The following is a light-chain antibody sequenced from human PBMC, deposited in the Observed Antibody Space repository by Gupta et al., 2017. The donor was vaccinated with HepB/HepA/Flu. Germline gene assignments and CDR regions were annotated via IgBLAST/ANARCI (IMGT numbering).Light chain of an antibody. CDR3: QSYDSTNVV. CDR1: SGIVDNNY. J-gene: IGLJ3*02. CDR2: ANN. Sequence: NFMLTQPHSVSESPGKTVTISCTGSSGIVDNNYVQWYQQRPGSAPTTVIYANNQRPSGVPDRFSGSIDSSSNSASLTIPGLKTEDEADYYCQSYDSTNVVFGGGTKLTVL. V-gene: IGLV6-57*02.